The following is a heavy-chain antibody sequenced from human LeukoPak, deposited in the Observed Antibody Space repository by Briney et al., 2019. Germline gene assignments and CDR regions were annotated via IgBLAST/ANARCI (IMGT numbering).Heavy chain of an antibody. D-gene: IGHD2-15*01. Sequence: SETLSLTCAVYGGSFSGCYWSWIRQPPGKGLEWIGEINHSGGTNYNPSLKSRVTISVDTSKNQFSLKLSSVTAADTAVYYCAEGPVCSGGSCYSNWFDPWGQGTLVTVSS. CDR1: GGSFSGCY. CDR3: AEGPVCSGGSCYSNWFDP. J-gene: IGHJ5*02. V-gene: IGHV4-34*01. CDR2: INHSGGT.